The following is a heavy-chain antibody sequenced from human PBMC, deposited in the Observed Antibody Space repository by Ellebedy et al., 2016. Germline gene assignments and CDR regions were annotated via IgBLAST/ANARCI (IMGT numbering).Heavy chain of an antibody. V-gene: IGHV3-30-3*01. CDR3: ARGGRYYFDY. Sequence: GESLKISCAASGFTFSSYAMHWVRQAPGKGLEWVAVISYDGSNKYYADSVKGRFTISRDNSKNTRYLQMNSLRAEDTAVYYCARGGRYYFDYWGQGTLVTVSS. J-gene: IGHJ4*02. CDR1: GFTFSSYA. D-gene: IGHD3-16*01. CDR2: ISYDGSNK.